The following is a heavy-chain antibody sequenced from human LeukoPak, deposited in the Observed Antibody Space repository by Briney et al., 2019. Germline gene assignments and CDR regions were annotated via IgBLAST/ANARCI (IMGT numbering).Heavy chain of an antibody. V-gene: IGHV3-53*01. CDR3: ARSLLARSRYYYSYYMDV. CDR1: GFSVSSSY. J-gene: IGHJ6*03. Sequence: GGSLRLSCAASGFSVSSSYISWVRQAPGKGLEWVSLIDTGGSTFYADSAKGRFTISRDNSKNTLYLEMKGLRAEDTAVYYCARSLLARSRYYYSYYMDVWGKGTTVTISS. D-gene: IGHD3-16*01. CDR2: IDTGGST.